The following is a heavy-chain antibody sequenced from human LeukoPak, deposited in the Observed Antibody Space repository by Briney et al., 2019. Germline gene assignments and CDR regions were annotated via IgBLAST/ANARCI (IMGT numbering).Heavy chain of an antibody. Sequence: ASVKVSCKASGYTFTGYYMHWVRQAPGQGLEWMGWMNPNSGNTGYAQKFQGRVTMTRNTSISTAYMELSSLRSEDTAVYYCARATWDAFDIWGQGTMVTVSS. J-gene: IGHJ3*02. CDR1: GYTFTGYY. D-gene: IGHD1-26*01. CDR2: MNPNSGNT. CDR3: ARATWDAFDI. V-gene: IGHV1-8*02.